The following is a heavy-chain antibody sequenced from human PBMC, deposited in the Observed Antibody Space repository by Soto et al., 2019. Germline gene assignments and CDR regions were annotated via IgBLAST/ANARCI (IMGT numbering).Heavy chain of an antibody. V-gene: IGHV3-23*01. D-gene: IGHD3-22*01. Sequence: GGSLRLSCAASGFTFSSYAMSWVRQAPGKGLEWVSAISGSGGSTYYADSVKGRFTISRANSKNTLYLQMNSLRAEDTAVYYCAKSRTDNVRSGYYDSSGSNWFGPWGQGTLVTVSS. CDR2: ISGSGGST. CDR3: AKSRTDNVRSGYYDSSGSNWFGP. J-gene: IGHJ5*02. CDR1: GFTFSSYA.